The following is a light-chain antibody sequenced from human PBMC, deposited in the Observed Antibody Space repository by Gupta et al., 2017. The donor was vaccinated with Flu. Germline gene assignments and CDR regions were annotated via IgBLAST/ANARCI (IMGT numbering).Light chain of an antibody. CDR3: QQYDDWPPEYT. V-gene: IGKV3-15*01. J-gene: IGKJ2*01. Sequence: VMPQSPATLSVSPGESATLSCTASQSVGSNLAWYQQRPGQAPRLLMYDASIRAPGFSDRFSGSGSGTEFTLTISSLQSEDFAVYYCQQYDDWPPEYTFGQGTKLEIK. CDR2: DAS. CDR1: QSVGSN.